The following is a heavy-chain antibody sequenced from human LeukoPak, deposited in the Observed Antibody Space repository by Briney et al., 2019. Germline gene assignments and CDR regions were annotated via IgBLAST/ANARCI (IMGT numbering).Heavy chain of an antibody. V-gene: IGHV4-39*01. CDR3: ARCQYNYRGDL. CDR2: IYYSGST. CDR1: GGSITSSNYY. J-gene: IGHJ5*02. Sequence: SETLSLTCTVSGGSITSSNYYWGWIRQPPGMGLEWIGSIYYSGSTYYNPSLQSRVTISVDTSKNQFSLKLSSVTAADTAVYCCARCQYNYRGDLWGQGTLVTVSS. D-gene: IGHD1-1*01.